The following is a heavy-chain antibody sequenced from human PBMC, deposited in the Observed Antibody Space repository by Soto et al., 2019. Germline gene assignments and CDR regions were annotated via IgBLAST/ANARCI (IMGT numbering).Heavy chain of an antibody. CDR3: AKDRPRYCGGDCYSGGFDY. Sequence: QVQLVESGGGVVQPGRSLRLSCAASGFTFSSYGMHWVRQAPGKELEWVAVISYDGSNKYYEDSVKGRFTISRDNYKNTLYLQMNSLRAEDTAVYYCAKDRPRYCGGDCYSGGFDYWGQGTLVTVSS. V-gene: IGHV3-30*18. D-gene: IGHD2-21*02. CDR1: GFTFSSYG. J-gene: IGHJ4*02. CDR2: ISYDGSNK.